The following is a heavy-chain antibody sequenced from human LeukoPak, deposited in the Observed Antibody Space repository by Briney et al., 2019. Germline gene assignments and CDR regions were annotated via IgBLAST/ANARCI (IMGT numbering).Heavy chain of an antibody. D-gene: IGHD1-14*01. V-gene: IGHV1-18*01. Sequence: GASVKVSCKVSGYSLSELSTHWVRQAPGQGLEWMGWISAYNGNTNYAQKLQGRVTMTTDTSTSTAYMELRSLRSDDTAVYYCARDPEPYSRVTYFDYWGQGTLVTVSS. CDR1: GYSLSELS. CDR3: ARDPEPYSRVTYFDY. J-gene: IGHJ4*02. CDR2: ISAYNGNT.